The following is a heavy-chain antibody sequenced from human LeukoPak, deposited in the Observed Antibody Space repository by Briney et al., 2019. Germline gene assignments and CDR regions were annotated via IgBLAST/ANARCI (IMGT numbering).Heavy chain of an antibody. J-gene: IGHJ6*03. Sequence: GGSLRLSCAASGFTFSSYWMHWVRQAPGKGLVWVSRIRTDGTTTTYADSVKGRFSISRDNAKNTLYLQVNSLRVEDTAVYYCAREGTGSYMDVWGKGTTVTVPS. V-gene: IGHV3-74*03. CDR3: AREGTGSYMDV. D-gene: IGHD1/OR15-1a*01. CDR2: IRTDGTTT. CDR1: GFTFSSYW.